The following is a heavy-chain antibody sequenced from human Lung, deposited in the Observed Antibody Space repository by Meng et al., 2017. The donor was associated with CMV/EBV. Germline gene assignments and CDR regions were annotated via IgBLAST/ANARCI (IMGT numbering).Heavy chain of an antibody. Sequence: ASVKVSCKVSGNTLTELSVDWIRQSPGKGLEWMGGFEPEDGETAYAQKFQGRVTITKDTSTNTAYMELSSLRSEDTAVYYCAATSSSYFFDACDIWGQETMVTVSS. J-gene: IGHJ3*02. CDR3: AATSSSYFFDACDI. D-gene: IGHD6-6*01. V-gene: IGHV1-24*01. CDR1: GNTLTELS. CDR2: FEPEDGET.